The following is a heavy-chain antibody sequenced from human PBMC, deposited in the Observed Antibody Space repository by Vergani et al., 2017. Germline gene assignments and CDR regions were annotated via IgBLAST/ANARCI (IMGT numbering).Heavy chain of an antibody. Sequence: QVQLVESGGGLVKPGGSLRLSCAASGFTFSDHYMSWVRQAPGKGLEWISYMSSGDSIYYADSVKGRFTVSRDNTKNTLYLQMNSLRAEDTAVYYCAKGSGYSSSWYFYWGQGTLVTVSS. CDR3: AKGSGYSSSWYFY. V-gene: IGHV3-11*01. CDR1: GFTFSDHY. J-gene: IGHJ4*02. D-gene: IGHD6-13*01. CDR2: MSSGDSI.